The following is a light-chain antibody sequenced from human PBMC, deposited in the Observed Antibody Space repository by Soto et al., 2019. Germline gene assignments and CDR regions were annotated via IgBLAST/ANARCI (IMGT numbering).Light chain of an antibody. V-gene: IGKV1-39*01. J-gene: IGKJ4*01. CDR3: QQTYSTFVS. Sequence: DIQMTQSPSPLSASVGARAPITCRSSQTISTFLHWFQQKPGKAPNLLIYDASSSQSGVPSRFSGSGSGTDFTLTISSLQPEDFGTYYCQQTYSTFVSFGGGTKVDIK. CDR2: DAS. CDR1: QTISTF.